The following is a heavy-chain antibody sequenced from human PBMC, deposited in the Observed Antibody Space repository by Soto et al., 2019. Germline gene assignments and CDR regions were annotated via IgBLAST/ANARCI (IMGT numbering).Heavy chain of an antibody. CDR2: ISGSGGST. D-gene: IGHD3-16*02. V-gene: IGHV3-23*01. J-gene: IGHJ6*02. CDR3: ARDDDYVWGSYRYGMDV. CDR1: GFTFSSYA. Sequence: GGSLRLSCAASGFTFSSYAMSWVRQAPGKGLEWVSAISGSGGSTYYADSVKGRFTISRDNSKNTLYLQMNSLRSDDTAVYYCARDDDYVWGSYRYGMDVWGQGTTVTVSS.